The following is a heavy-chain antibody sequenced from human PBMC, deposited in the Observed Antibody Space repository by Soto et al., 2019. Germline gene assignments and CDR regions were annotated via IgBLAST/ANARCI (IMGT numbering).Heavy chain of an antibody. Sequence: QVQLLQSGAEVKKPGSSVKVSCKASGGTFSSYAISWVRQAPGQGLEWMGGIIPIFGTANYAQKFQGRVTLTADESTSTAYMELSSMRSEDTAVYYCASSAAADAGTSTWHVGRMSWFDPWGQGTLVTVSS. D-gene: IGHD6-13*01. V-gene: IGHV1-69*01. CDR2: IIPIFGTA. J-gene: IGHJ5*02. CDR1: GGTFSSYA. CDR3: ASSAAADAGTSTWHVGRMSWFDP.